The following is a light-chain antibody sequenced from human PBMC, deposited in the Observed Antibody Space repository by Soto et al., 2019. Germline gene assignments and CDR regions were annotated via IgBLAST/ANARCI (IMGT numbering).Light chain of an antibody. CDR1: QSVSSSY. CDR2: AAS. V-gene: IGKV3-20*01. Sequence: EIVLTQSPGTLSLSPGERATLSCRASQSVSSSYLAWYQQKLGQAPRLLIFAASSRATGIPDRFNGSGSGTDFTLTISRLEPEDFAVYSCQQYGSSPYTFGQGTKMEIK. J-gene: IGKJ2*01. CDR3: QQYGSSPYT.